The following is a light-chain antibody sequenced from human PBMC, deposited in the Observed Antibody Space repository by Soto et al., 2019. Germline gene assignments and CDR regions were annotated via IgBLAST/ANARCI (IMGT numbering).Light chain of an antibody. J-gene: IGLJ1*01. CDR3: CSYAGSSTFAV. CDR2: EVS. Sequence: QSVLTQPASVSGSPGQSITISCTGTSSDVGSYNLVSWYQQHPGKAPKLTIYEVSKRPSGVSNRFSGSKSGNTASLTISGLQAEDEADYYCCSYAGSSTFAVFGTGTRSPS. CDR1: SSDVGSYNL. V-gene: IGLV2-23*02.